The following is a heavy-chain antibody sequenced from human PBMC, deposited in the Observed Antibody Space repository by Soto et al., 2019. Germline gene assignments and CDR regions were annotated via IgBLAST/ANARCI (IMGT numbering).Heavy chain of an antibody. CDR3: RRRNRRSGDY. CDR2: IYFSGSA. J-gene: IGHJ4*02. V-gene: IGHV4-59*08. CDR1: GGSISSYY. D-gene: IGHD3-16*02. Sequence: SETLSLTCTVSGGSISSYYWSWIRQPPGKGLEWIGYIYFSGSANYNPSLKSRVTISVDTSKNQFSLKPSSVPAPDSAVYYCRRRNRRSGDYWRKRSRVTVTS.